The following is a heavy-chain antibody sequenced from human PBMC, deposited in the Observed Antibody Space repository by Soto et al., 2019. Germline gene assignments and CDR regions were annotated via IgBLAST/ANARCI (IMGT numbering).Heavy chain of an antibody. J-gene: IGHJ4*02. CDR1: GGSISSYY. CDR3: ASSGGSYYVVFDY. V-gene: IGHV4-59*01. CDR2: IYYSGST. Sequence: SETLSLTCTVSGGSISSYYWSWIRQPPGKGLEWIGYIYYSGSTNYNPSLKSRVTISVDTSKNQFSLKLSSVTAADTAVYYCASSGGSYYVVFDYWGQGTLVTVSS. D-gene: IGHD1-26*01.